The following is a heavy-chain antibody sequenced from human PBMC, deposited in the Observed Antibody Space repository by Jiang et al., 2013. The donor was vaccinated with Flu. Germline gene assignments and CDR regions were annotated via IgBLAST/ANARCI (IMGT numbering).Heavy chain of an antibody. CDR2: INPSGGST. CDR1: GYTFTSYY. J-gene: IGHJ6*02. V-gene: IGHV1-46*01. Sequence: SGAEVKKPGASVKVSCKASGYTFTSYYMHWVRQAPGQGLEWMGIINPSGGSTSYAQKFQGRVTMTRDTSTSTVYMELSSLRSEDTAVYYCARDQSPGRGWGYYYGMDVWGQGTTVTVSS. D-gene: IGHD3-10*01. CDR3: ARDQSPGRGWGYYYGMDV.